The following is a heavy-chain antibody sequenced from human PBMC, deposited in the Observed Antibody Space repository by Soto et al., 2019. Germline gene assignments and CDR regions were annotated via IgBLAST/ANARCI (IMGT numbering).Heavy chain of an antibody. J-gene: IGHJ4*02. Sequence: RASVKVSCKASGYTFTSYGISWVRQAPGQGLEWMGWISAYNGNTNYAQKLQGRVTMTTDTSTSTAYMELRSLRSDDTAVYYCARLYYYDSSGFFDYWGQGTLVTVSS. CDR1: GYTFTSYG. V-gene: IGHV1-18*01. CDR3: ARLYYYDSSGFFDY. CDR2: ISAYNGNT. D-gene: IGHD3-22*01.